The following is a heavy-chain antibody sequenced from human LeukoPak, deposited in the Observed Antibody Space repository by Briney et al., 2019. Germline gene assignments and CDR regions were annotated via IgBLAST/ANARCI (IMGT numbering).Heavy chain of an antibody. CDR3: ARGKDEYGDYASHFDY. CDR2: IIPIFGTA. V-gene: IGHV1-69*06. J-gene: IGHJ4*02. Sequence: SVKVSCKASGGTFSSYAISWVRQAPGQGLEWMGGIIPIFGTANHAQKFQGRVTITADKSTSTAYMELGSLRSEDTAVYYCARGKDEYGDYASHFDYWGQGTLVTVSP. D-gene: IGHD4-17*01. CDR1: GGTFSSYA.